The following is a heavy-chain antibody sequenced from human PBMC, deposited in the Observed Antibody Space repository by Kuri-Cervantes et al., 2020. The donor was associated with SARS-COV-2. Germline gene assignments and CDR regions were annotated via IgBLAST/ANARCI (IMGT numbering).Heavy chain of an antibody. Sequence: GGSLRLSCAASGFTFSSYGMHWVRQAPGKGLEWVAVISYDGSNKYYADSVKGRFTISRDNAKNSLYLQMNSLRAEDTAVYYCARAFIHYYYYMDVWGKGTTVTVSS. V-gene: IGHV3-30*12. J-gene: IGHJ6*03. CDR2: ISYDGSNK. CDR1: GFTFSSYG. CDR3: ARAFIHYYYYMDV. D-gene: IGHD3-16*02.